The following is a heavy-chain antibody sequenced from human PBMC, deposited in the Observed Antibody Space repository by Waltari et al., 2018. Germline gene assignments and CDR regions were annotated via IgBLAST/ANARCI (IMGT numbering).Heavy chain of an antibody. CDR2: NYSGGST. Sequence: EVQLVESGGGLVQPGGSLRLSCAASGFTVSSNYMSWVRQAPGKGVEGGSVNYSGGSTYYADSVKGRFTISRDNSKNTLYLQMNSLRAEDTAVYYCARVGYSYGYSENAFDIWGQGTMVTVSS. CDR1: GFTVSSNY. J-gene: IGHJ3*02. CDR3: ARVGYSYGYSENAFDI. D-gene: IGHD5-18*01. V-gene: IGHV3-66*01.